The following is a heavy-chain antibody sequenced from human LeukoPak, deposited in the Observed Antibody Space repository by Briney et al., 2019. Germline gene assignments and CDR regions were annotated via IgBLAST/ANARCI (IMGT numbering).Heavy chain of an antibody. CDR2: IKEDGSDK. D-gene: IGHD5-24*01. CDR3: ARDTGYNTFAY. Sequence: GGSLRLSCAASGFTFSNYWMSWVRQAPGKGLEWVANIKEDGSDKYYVDSVKGRFTISRDNAKNSQYLQMNSLRAEDTAVYYCARDTGYNTFAYWGQGTLVTVSS. V-gene: IGHV3-7*05. CDR1: GFTFSNYW. J-gene: IGHJ4*02.